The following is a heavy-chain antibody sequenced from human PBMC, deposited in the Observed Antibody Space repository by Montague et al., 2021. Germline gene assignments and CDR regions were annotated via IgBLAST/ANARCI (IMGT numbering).Heavy chain of an antibody. CDR3: ASDRGPFDY. Sequence: SETLSLTCGVYGGSLSEYYWTWIRQSPAKGLEWIGEVRHIGSTNYNPSLKSQVTMSVDKSKNQFSLKLRSVTAADTAVYYCASDRGPFDYWGQGTVVTVSS. CDR2: VRHIGST. V-gene: IGHV4-34*01. D-gene: IGHD3-10*01. J-gene: IGHJ4*02. CDR1: GGSLSEYY.